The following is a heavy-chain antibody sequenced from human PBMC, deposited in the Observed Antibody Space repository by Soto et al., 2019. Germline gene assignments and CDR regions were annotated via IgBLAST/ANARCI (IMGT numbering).Heavy chain of an antibody. J-gene: IGHJ4*02. CDR3: ATRYYYGSGSYFPLDY. Sequence: GGSLRLSCAASGFTFSSYAMHWVRQAPGKGLEWVAVISYDGSNKYYADSVKGRFTISRDNSKNTLYLQMNSLRAEDTAVYYCATRYYYGSGSYFPLDYWGQGTLVTVSS. D-gene: IGHD3-10*01. V-gene: IGHV3-30-3*01. CDR1: GFTFSSYA. CDR2: ISYDGSNK.